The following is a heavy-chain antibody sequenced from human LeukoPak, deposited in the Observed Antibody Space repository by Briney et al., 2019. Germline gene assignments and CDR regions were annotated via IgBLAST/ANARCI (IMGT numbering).Heavy chain of an antibody. CDR3: ARELYLGYSSGWYRNYGMDV. CDR1: GFTFSSYS. V-gene: IGHV3-48*04. D-gene: IGHD6-19*01. Sequence: GGSLRLSCAASGFTFSSYSMNWVRQAPGKGLEWVSYISSSSSTIYYADSVKGRFTISRDNAKNSLYLQMNSLRAEDTAVYYCARELYLGYSSGWYRNYGMDVWGQGTTVTASS. CDR2: ISSSSSTI. J-gene: IGHJ6*02.